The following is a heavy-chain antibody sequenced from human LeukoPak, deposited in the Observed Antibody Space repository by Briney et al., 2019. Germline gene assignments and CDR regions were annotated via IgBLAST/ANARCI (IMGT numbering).Heavy chain of an antibody. CDR1: GFTFSNFA. D-gene: IGHD3-9*01. Sequence: PGGSLRLSCAASGFTFSNFAMSWVRQAPGKGREWVSAILGSGVTTYYADSVKGRFTVSRDNSKSTLYLQMNTLRAEDTALYYCAKWGDYDVLTGYYVPDYWGQGTLVTVSS. V-gene: IGHV3-23*01. CDR3: AKWGDYDVLTGYYVPDY. J-gene: IGHJ4*02. CDR2: ILGSGVTT.